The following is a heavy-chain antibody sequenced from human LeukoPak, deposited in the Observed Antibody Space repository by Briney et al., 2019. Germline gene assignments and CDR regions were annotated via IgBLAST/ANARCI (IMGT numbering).Heavy chain of an antibody. Sequence: TLSPTCTVSGYSISSGYYWGWIRRPPGKGLEWIGSIFHSGSVFYNPSLRSRVTLSIEPSKNRFSLELTSVTAADTAVYYCARSPHLGSYGYGPWELPVPYFDYWGQGTLVTVSS. J-gene: IGHJ4*02. CDR1: GYSISSGYY. CDR3: ARSPHLGSYGYGPWELPVPYFDY. D-gene: IGHD3-16*01. V-gene: IGHV4-38-2*02. CDR2: IFHSGSV.